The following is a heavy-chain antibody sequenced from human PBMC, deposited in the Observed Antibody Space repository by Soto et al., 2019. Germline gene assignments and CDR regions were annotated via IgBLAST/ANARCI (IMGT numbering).Heavy chain of an antibody. J-gene: IGHJ4*02. V-gene: IGHV1-18*01. CDR1: GYTFTSYG. CDR2: ISVNNGNT. CDR3: ARWRYGYY. D-gene: IGHD3-3*01. Sequence: QVHLVQSGAEVMKPGASVKVSCKGSGYTFTSYGITWVRQAPGQGLEWMGWISVNNGNTDYAQKLQGRVTVTRDTSTSTAYIELISLSSDDPAVYYCARWRYGYYWGQGALVTVS.